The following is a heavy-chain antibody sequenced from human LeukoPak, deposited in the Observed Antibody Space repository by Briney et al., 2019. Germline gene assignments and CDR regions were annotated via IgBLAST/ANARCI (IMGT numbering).Heavy chain of an antibody. D-gene: IGHD4-17*01. J-gene: IGHJ4*02. CDR2: IKQDGSKE. CDR3: ARDARDYGDYVVAFDY. V-gene: IGHV3-7*01. CDR1: GFAFSSYW. Sequence: GGSLRLSCAASGFAFSSYWMRWVRQAPGEGLEWVANIKQDGSKEYYVDSVKGRFTISRDNAKNSLYLQMNSLRAEDTAVYYCARDARDYGDYVVAFDYWGQGTLVSVSS.